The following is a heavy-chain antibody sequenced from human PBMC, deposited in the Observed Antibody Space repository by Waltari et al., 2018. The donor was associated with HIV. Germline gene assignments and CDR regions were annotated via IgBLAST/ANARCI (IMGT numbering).Heavy chain of an antibody. D-gene: IGHD3-3*01. CDR3: ARTKLRHGGGYHGMDV. CDR2: IYTDGRT. J-gene: IGHJ6*02. CDR1: GFTVGSNY. Sequence: EVQLVESGGGLVQPGGSLRLSCAVSGFTVGSNYMNWVRQAPGKGLEWVSVIYTDGRTYYADSVKGRFTISRDNSKNTLYLQMNSLRDGDTAVYSCARTKLRHGGGYHGMDVWGQGTTVTVSS. V-gene: IGHV3-66*01.